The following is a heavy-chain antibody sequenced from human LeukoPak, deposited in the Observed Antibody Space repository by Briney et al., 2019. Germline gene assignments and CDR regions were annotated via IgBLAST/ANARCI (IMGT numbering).Heavy chain of an antibody. Sequence: GESLKISCKGSGYSFTSYWIGWVRQLPGRGLEWMGIIYPGDSDTRYSPSFQGEVTISADKSISTAYLQWSSLKASDTAMYYCARHESGPLYYDFWTPGDYSGQGTLGTVSS. V-gene: IGHV5-51*01. CDR3: ARHESGPLYYDFWTPGDY. J-gene: IGHJ4*02. D-gene: IGHD3-3*01. CDR1: GYSFTSYW. CDR2: IYPGDSDT.